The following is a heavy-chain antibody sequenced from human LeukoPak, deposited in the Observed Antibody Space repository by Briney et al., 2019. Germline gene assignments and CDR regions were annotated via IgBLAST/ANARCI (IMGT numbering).Heavy chain of an antibody. V-gene: IGHV1-2*02. CDR3: ARHDYSDDDPNCFDY. CDR1: GYTFTGSY. CDR2: INPNSGGT. Sequence: ASVKVTCKASGYTFTGSYMHWVRQAPGQGLEWMGWINPNSGGTDYAQKFQGRVTMTRDTSISTAYMELSRLRSDDTAVYYCARHDYSDDDPNCFDYWGQGTLVTVSS. D-gene: IGHD4-17*01. J-gene: IGHJ4*02.